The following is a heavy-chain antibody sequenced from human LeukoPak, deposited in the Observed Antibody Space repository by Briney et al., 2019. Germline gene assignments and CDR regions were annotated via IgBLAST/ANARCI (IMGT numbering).Heavy chain of an antibody. CDR1: GFSFSSYV. CDR3: ARMPNRCSTISCYIDS. CDR2: SSGNGDST. J-gene: IGHJ4*02. V-gene: IGHV3-23*01. Sequence: GGSLRLSCAASGFSFSSYVMSWVRQAPGKGLEWVSISSGNGDSTYSADSVRGRFTISIDNSKNTFYLQMNTLRAEDTAVYYCARMPNRCSTISCYIDSWGQGTLVPVS. D-gene: IGHD2-2*02.